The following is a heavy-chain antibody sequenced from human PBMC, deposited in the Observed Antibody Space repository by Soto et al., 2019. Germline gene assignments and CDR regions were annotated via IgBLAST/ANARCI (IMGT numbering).Heavy chain of an antibody. D-gene: IGHD4-4*01. CDR1: GGSISSYY. V-gene: IGHV4-59*01. CDR2: IYYSGST. Sequence: SETLSLTCTVSGGSISSYYWSWIRQPPGKGLEWIGYIYYSGSTNYNPSLKSRVTIPVDTSKNQFSLKLSSVTAADTAVYYCARARVTTTGLDFDYWGQGTLVTVSS. J-gene: IGHJ4*02. CDR3: ARARVTTTGLDFDY.